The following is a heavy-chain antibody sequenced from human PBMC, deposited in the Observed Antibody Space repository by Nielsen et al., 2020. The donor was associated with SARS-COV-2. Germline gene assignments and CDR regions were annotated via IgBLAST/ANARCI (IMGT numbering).Heavy chain of an antibody. J-gene: IGHJ6*03. CDR1: GDSVSSSSVA. CDR3: ARARGAYGDYYYYYYTDV. D-gene: IGHD4-17*01. V-gene: IGHV6-1*01. CDR2: TYYRSKWYN. Sequence: SQTLSLTCAISGDSVSSSSVAWNWIRQSPSRGLEWLGRTYYRSKWYNDYAVSVKSRIIINPDTSKNQFSLHLNSVTPEDTAVYYCARARGAYGDYYYYYYTDVWGKGTTVTVSS.